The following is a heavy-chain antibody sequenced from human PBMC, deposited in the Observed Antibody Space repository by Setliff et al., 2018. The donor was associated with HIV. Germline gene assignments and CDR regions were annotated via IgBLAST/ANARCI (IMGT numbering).Heavy chain of an antibody. CDR3: TRVMGATTGFHDY. V-gene: IGHV1-18*01. CDR2: ISPNFGHT. J-gene: IGHJ4*02. CDR1: GYTFTTYG. D-gene: IGHD1-26*01. Sequence: ASVKVSCKASGYTFTTYGISWVRQAPGHGLEWMGWISPNFGHTNYAQNFLGRVTMTIDTSTSRAYMELRSLRSDDTAVYYCTRVMGATTGFHDYWGQGTLVTVSS.